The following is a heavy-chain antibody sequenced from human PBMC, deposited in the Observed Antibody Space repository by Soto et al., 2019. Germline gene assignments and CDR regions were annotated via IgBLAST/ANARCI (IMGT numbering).Heavy chain of an antibody. J-gene: IGHJ5*02. Sequence: ESGGGLVQPGGSLRLSCAASGFTFSNSWMSWVRQAPGKGLEGVATIKQDGSERYYVDSVKGRFTISRDNAKNSLYLQMDSLGADDTAVYYCARNFCRRTSCNLPNWFDLWGQGTLVTVSS. CDR3: ARNFCRRTSCNLPNWFDL. CDR1: GFTFSNSW. D-gene: IGHD2-2*01. CDR2: IKQDGSER. V-gene: IGHV3-7*01.